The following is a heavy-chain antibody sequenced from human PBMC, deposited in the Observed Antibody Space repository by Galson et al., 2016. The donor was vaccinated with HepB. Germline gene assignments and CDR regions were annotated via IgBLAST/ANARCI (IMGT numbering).Heavy chain of an antibody. CDR1: GFTFSSYA. V-gene: IGHV3-30-3*01. J-gene: IGHJ4*02. CDR2: ISYDGSNK. Sequence: SLRLSCAASGFTFSSYAMHWVRQAPGKGLEWVAVISYDGSNKYYADSVKGRFTISRDNSKNTLYLQMNSLRAEDTAVYYCARGRAARSPFGYWGQGTLVTVSS. CDR3: ARGRAARSPFGY. D-gene: IGHD6-6*01.